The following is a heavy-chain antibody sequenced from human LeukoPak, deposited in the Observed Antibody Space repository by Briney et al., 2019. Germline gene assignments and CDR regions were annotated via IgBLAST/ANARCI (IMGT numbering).Heavy chain of an antibody. CDR2: ISGSGGST. CDR1: GFTFSSYA. V-gene: IGHV3-23*01. D-gene: IGHD2-8*01. CDR3: ARDLGYCTNGVCHTRFDY. J-gene: IGHJ4*02. Sequence: GGSLRLSCAASGFTFSSYAMNWVRQAPGKGLEWVSGISGSGGSTYYADSVKGRFTISRDNSQNTLYLQMNSLRAEDTAVYYCARDLGYCTNGVCHTRFDYWGQGTLVAVSS.